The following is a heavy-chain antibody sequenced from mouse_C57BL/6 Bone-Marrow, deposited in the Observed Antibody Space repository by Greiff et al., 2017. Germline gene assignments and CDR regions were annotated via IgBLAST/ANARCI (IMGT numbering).Heavy chain of an antibody. CDR2: IWWDDDK. V-gene: IGHV8-8*01. Sequence: QVTLKVSGPGILQPSQTLSLTCSFSGFSLSTFGMGVGWIRQPSGKGLEWLAHIWWDDDKYYKPALKSRLTISKDTSKNQVFLKIAKVDTADTATYYCARGTYYYDSSRFDYWGQGTTLTVSS. D-gene: IGHD1-1*01. CDR1: GFSLSTFGMG. J-gene: IGHJ2*01. CDR3: ARGTYYYDSSRFDY.